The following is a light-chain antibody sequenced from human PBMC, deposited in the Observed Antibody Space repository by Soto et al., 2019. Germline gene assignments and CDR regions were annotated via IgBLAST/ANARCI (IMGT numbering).Light chain of an antibody. V-gene: IGKV4-1*01. CDR1: QSVLYSSNNKNY. CDR3: QQYYGTPLT. Sequence: DIVMTQSPDSLAVSLGERATINCKSSQSVLYSSNNKNYLAWHQQKPGQPPKLLIYWASTRESGVPDRFSGSGSGTDFTLTISSLQAEDVAVYYCQQYYGTPLTFGQGTKLEIK. CDR2: WAS. J-gene: IGKJ2*01.